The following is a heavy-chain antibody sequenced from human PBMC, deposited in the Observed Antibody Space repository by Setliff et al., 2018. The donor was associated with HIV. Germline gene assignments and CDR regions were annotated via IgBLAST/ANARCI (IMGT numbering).Heavy chain of an antibody. CDR1: GGSMRNYY. J-gene: IGHJ4*02. CDR2: ISYNGIT. CDR3: IIAYSSGWLAPMGFDS. V-gene: IGHV4-59*08. D-gene: IGHD6-19*01. Sequence: SETLSLTCSVSGGSMRNYYWSWIRQPPRKGLEWVGYISYNGITTYNPSLKSRVTISVDTSKNQFSLKLSSVTAADTAVYYCIIAYSSGWLAPMGFDSWGQGTLVTVSS.